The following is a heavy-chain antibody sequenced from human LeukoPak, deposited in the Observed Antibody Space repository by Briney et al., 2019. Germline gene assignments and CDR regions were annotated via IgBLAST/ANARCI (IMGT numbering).Heavy chain of an antibody. V-gene: IGHV4-38-2*02. D-gene: IGHD6-19*01. CDR1: GYSISSGYY. CDR2: IYHSGST. J-gene: IGHJ4*02. Sequence: PSETLSLTRTVSGYSISSGYYWDWIRQPPGKGLEWIGSIYHSGSTYYNPSLKSRVTISVDTPKNQSSLKLSSVTAAATAVYYCARAISTVAGGGTFDYWGQGTLVTVSS. CDR3: ARAISTVAGGGTFDY.